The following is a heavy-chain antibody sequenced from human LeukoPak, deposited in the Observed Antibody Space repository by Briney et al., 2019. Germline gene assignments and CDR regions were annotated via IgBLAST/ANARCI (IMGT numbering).Heavy chain of an antibody. J-gene: IGHJ3*02. Sequence: ASVKVSCKASGYTFTGYYMHWVRQAPGQGLEWMGWINPNSGGTNYAQKFQGRVTMTRDTSISTAYMELSRLGSDDTAVYYCASAHIAAVAFDIWGQGTMVTVSS. D-gene: IGHD6-13*01. V-gene: IGHV1-2*02. CDR3: ASAHIAAVAFDI. CDR1: GYTFTGYY. CDR2: INPNSGGT.